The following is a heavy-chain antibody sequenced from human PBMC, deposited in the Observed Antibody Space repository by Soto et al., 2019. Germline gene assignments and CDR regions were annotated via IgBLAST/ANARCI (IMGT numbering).Heavy chain of an antibody. CDR1: GASFTNSDYY. J-gene: IGHJ5*02. CDR3: ARSQGSSRHWFDP. Sequence: QVQLQGSGPGVVKASEPLSLTCTASGASFTNSDYYWGGIRQPPGKGLEWIGSMQFIGEIHYNTSLQSRVTMSVDTSQNQFSLTLTSVTAADTAVYFCARSQGSSRHWFDPWGQGTLVIVSS. V-gene: IGHV4-39*01. CDR2: MQFIGEI. D-gene: IGHD3-10*01.